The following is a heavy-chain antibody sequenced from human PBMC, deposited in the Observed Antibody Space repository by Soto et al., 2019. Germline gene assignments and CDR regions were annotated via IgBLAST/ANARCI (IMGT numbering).Heavy chain of an antibody. CDR3: ARNYWFDP. Sequence: PSETLSLSCAVYGGSFSGYYWSWIRQPPGKGLEWIGEINHSGSTNYNPSLKSRVPISVDTSKNQFSLKLSSVTAADTAVYYCARNYWFDPWGQGTLVTVSS. CDR1: GGSFSGYY. CDR2: INHSGST. J-gene: IGHJ5*02. V-gene: IGHV4-34*01. D-gene: IGHD1-7*01.